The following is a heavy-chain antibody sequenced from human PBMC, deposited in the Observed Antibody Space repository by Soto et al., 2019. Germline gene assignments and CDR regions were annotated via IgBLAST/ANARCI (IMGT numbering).Heavy chain of an antibody. V-gene: IGHV3-23*01. CDR1: GFVFSGYT. Sequence: QLLESGGDLVQPGGSLRLSCAASGFVFSGYTMSWVRQPPGKGLEWVSKIGSGGSDTYYADSVKGRFTISRDNSKSTLYLQMNSRRAEDTAVYYCATARTLGYYYMDVWGKGTTVTVSS. J-gene: IGHJ6*03. CDR3: ATARTLGYYYMDV. D-gene: IGHD3-16*01. CDR2: IGSGGSDT.